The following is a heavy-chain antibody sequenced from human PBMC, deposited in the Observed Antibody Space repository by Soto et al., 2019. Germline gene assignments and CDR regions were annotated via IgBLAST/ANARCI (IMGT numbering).Heavy chain of an antibody. V-gene: IGHV3-66*01. Sequence: EVQLVESGGGLVQPGGSLRLSCAASGFTVSSNHMSWVRQAPGKGLEWVSLIHSGGSTYYADSVKGRFTFSRDNSQNTLYLQMNSLRAEDTSVYYCAGPGEQHRYWGQGTLVTVSS. CDR1: GFTVSSNH. D-gene: IGHD3-16*01. CDR2: IHSGGST. CDR3: AGPGEQHRY. J-gene: IGHJ4*02.